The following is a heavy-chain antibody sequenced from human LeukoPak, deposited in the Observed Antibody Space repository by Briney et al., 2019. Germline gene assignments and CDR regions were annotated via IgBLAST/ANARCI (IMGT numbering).Heavy chain of an antibody. D-gene: IGHD7-27*01. CDR1: GYIFSSYG. CDR2: ISTDNGDT. CDR3: ARETGDAKYYYYGMDV. V-gene: IGHV1-18*01. J-gene: IGHJ6*02. Sequence: ASVKVSCKASGYIFSSYGIGWVRQAPGQGLEWMGWISTDNGDTKYAQKFQGRVTMTTDTSTSTAYMELRSLRSDDTAVYYCARETGDAKYYYYGMDVWGQGTTVTVSS.